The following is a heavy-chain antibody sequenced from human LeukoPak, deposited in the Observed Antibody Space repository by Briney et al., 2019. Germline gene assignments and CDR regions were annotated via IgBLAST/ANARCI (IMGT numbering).Heavy chain of an antibody. V-gene: IGHV3-23*01. CDR1: GFTFSSYA. Sequence: GGSLRLSCAASGFTFSSYAMNWVRQAPGKGLEWVSAISGSGGSTYYADSVKGRFTISRDNSKNTLYLQMNSLRAEDTAVYYCAKLSTSPYYFDYWGQGTLVTVSS. CDR3: AKLSTSPYYFDY. D-gene: IGHD2-2*01. J-gene: IGHJ4*02. CDR2: ISGSGGST.